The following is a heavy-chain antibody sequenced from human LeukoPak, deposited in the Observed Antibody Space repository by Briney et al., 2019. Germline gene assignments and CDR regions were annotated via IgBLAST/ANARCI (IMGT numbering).Heavy chain of an antibody. D-gene: IGHD3-10*01. J-gene: IGHJ4*02. Sequence: SETLSLTCTVSGGSISSGGYYWSWIRQHPGKGLEWLGYIYYSGSTYYNPSLKSRVTISVDTSKNQFSLKLSSVTAADTAVYYCARQVRGVTVHFDYWGQGTLVTVSS. V-gene: IGHV4-31*03. CDR2: IYYSGST. CDR3: ARQVRGVTVHFDY. CDR1: GGSISSGGYY.